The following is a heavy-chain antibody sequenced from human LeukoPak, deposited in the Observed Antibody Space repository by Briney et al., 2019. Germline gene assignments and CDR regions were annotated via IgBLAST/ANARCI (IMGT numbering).Heavy chain of an antibody. V-gene: IGHV4-59*08. CDR3: ARSYGDYITGAYAFDV. Sequence: SETLSLTCTVSGGSISNNYWSWIRQPPEKGLEWIGYIYDSGSTNYNPSLKRRLTISVDTSKNQFSLKLSSVTAADSAVYYCARSYGDYITGAYAFDVWGQGTMVTVSS. CDR1: GGSISNNY. J-gene: IGHJ3*01. D-gene: IGHD4-17*01. CDR2: IYDSGST.